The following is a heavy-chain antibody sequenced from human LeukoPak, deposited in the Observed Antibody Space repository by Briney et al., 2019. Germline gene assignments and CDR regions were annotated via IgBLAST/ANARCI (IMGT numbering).Heavy chain of an antibody. CDR1: GFTFSSYA. CDR2: ISYAGSSS. D-gene: IGHD2-8*02. CDR3: GKDSRTGGPRAFDS. J-gene: IGHJ4*02. Sequence: GGSLRLSCAASGFTFSSYAMTWVRQAPGKGPEWVSTISYAGSSSYYADSVKGRFTISRDNSKNTLYLQMGSLRAEDTAIYYCGKDSRTGGPRAFDSWGREPWSLSPQ. V-gene: IGHV3-23*01.